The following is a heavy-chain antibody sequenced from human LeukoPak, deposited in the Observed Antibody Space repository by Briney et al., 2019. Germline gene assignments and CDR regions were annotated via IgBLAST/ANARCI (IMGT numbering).Heavy chain of an antibody. V-gene: IGHV1-8*03. CDR2: RNPNSGNT. D-gene: IGHD2-21*01. CDR1: GYTFTSYD. J-gene: IGHJ3*02. Sequence: GASVKVSCKASGYTFTSYDINWVRQATGRGLEWMGWRNPNSGNTGYAQKFQGRVTITRNTSISTAYMELSSLRSEDTAVYYCARVYCGGDCSPLGAFDIWGQGTMVTVSS. CDR3: ARVYCGGDCSPLGAFDI.